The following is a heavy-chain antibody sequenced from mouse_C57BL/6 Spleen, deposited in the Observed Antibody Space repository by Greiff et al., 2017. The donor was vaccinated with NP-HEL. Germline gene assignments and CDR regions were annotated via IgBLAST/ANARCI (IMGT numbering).Heavy chain of an antibody. CDR3: ARSLYYYGSSYLYWYFDV. J-gene: IGHJ1*03. CDR1: GFNIKNTY. V-gene: IGHV14-3*01. Sequence: VQLQQSVAELVRPGASVKLSCTASGFNIKNTYMHWVKQRPEQGLEWIGRIDPANGNTKYAPKFQGKATITADTSSNTAYLQLSSLTSEDTAIYYCARSLYYYGSSYLYWYFDVWGTGTTVTVSS. D-gene: IGHD1-1*01. CDR2: IDPANGNT.